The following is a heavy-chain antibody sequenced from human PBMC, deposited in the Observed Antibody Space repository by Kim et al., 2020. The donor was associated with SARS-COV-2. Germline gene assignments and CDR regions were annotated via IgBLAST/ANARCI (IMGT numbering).Heavy chain of an antibody. CDR3: ARGLGVFYGDYVGWFDP. CDR1: GGSISSGCYY. J-gene: IGHJ5*02. CDR2: IYTSGST. Sequence: SETLSLTCTVSGGSISSGCYYWSWIRQPAGKGLEWIGRIYTSGSTNYNPSLKSRVTISVDTSKNQFSLKLSSVTAADTAVYYCARGLGVFYGDYVGWFDPWGQGTLVTVSS. D-gene: IGHD4-17*01. V-gene: IGHV4-61*02.